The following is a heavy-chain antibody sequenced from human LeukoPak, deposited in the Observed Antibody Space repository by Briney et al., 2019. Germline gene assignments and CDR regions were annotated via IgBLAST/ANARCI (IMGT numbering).Heavy chain of an antibody. CDR1: GYTFTSYA. CDR2: INASNGNT. CDR3: AREFDDSSGYSFDY. V-gene: IGHV1-3*01. J-gene: IGHJ4*02. Sequence: ASVTVSCKASGYTFTSYAMHWVRQAPGQRLEWMGWINASNGNTKYSQKFQGRVTITRDTSASTAYMELSSLRSEDTAVYYCAREFDDSSGYSFDYWGQGTLVTVSS. D-gene: IGHD3-22*01.